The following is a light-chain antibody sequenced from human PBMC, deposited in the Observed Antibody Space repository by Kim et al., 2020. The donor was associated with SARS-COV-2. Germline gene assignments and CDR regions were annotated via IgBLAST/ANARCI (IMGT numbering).Light chain of an antibody. J-gene: IGKJ2*01. Sequence: EIVLTQSPGTLSLSTGERATLSCRASQSVSSTYLAWYRHKPGQAPTLLIYGASARATGIPDRFSGSGSGTDFTLTISRLEPEDSALYYCHQYGSSPPYTFGQGTKLEI. CDR2: GAS. CDR1: QSVSSTY. V-gene: IGKV3-20*01. CDR3: HQYGSSPPYT.